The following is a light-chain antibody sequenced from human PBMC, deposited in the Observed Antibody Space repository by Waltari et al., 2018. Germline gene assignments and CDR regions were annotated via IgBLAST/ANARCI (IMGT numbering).Light chain of an antibody. CDR3: CSYAGRSIFGL. Sequence: QSALTQPRSVSASPGQSVTISCTRSSTDVGAYNYFSLYQQHPGKAPKLIIYDVTDRPSGVPDRFSGSKSGNTASLTISGLQSEDEADYYCCSYAGRSIFGLFGGGTKLTVL. V-gene: IGLV2-11*01. CDR1: STDVGAYNY. J-gene: IGLJ2*01. CDR2: DVT.